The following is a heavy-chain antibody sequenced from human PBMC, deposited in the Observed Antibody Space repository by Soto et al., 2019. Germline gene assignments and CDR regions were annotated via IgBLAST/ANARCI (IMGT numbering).Heavy chain of an antibody. D-gene: IGHD4-4*01. J-gene: IGHJ4*02. CDR3: ARDPPNDYSNYLIDE. CDR1: GYTFTSYG. Sequence: ASVKVSCKASGYTFTSYGISWVRQAPGQGLEWMGWISAYNGNTNYAQKLQGRVTMTTDTSTSTAYMELRSLRSDDTAVYYCARDPPNDYSNYLIDEWGQGTLVTVSS. CDR2: ISAYNGNT. V-gene: IGHV1-18*01.